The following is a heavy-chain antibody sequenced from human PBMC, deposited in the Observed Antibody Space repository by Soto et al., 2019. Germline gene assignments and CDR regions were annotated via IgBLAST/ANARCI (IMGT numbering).Heavy chain of an antibody. J-gene: IGHJ1*01. D-gene: IGHD2-15*01. V-gene: IGHV3-11*01. CDR1: GFTFSDYY. Sequence: QVQLVESGGGLVKPGGSLRLSCAASGFTFSDYYMSWIRQAPGKGLEWVSYISIGGGTIYYADSVKGRFTISRDNAKSSLYLQISSLRAEDTAVYYCAREYCSGGSYYQYFQHWGQGTLVTVSS. CDR2: ISIGGGTI. CDR3: AREYCSGGSYYQYFQH.